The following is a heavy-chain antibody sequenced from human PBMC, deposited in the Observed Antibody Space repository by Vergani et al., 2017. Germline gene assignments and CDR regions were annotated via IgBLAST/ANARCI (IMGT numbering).Heavy chain of an antibody. D-gene: IGHD4-17*01. Sequence: EVQLVESGGGLVKPGGSLRLSCAASGFTFSSYSMNWVRQAPGKGLELVSSISSSSSYIYYADSVKGRFTISRDNAKNSLYLQMNSLRAEDTAVYYCARGYGDRSTYYYYGMDVWGQGTTVTVSS. CDR1: GFTFSSYS. J-gene: IGHJ6*02. V-gene: IGHV3-21*04. CDR3: ARGYGDRSTYYYYGMDV. CDR2: ISSSSSYI.